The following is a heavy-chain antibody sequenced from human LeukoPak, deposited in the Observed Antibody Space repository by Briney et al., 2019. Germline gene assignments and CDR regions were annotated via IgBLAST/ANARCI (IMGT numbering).Heavy chain of an antibody. CDR3: AISKDYYDSSGYYSHAFDI. CDR1: GYTFTGYY. V-gene: IGHV1-2*02. J-gene: IGHJ3*02. Sequence: ASVKDSCKASGYTFTGYYMHWVRQAPGQGLEWMGWINPNSGDTNYAQKLQGRVTMTRDTSISTAYMELNRLRSDDTAVYYCAISKDYYDSSGYYSHAFDIWGQGTMVTVST. CDR2: INPNSGDT. D-gene: IGHD3-22*01.